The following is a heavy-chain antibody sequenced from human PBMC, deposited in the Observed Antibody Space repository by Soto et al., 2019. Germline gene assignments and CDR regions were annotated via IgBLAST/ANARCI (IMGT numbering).Heavy chain of an antibody. CDR3: AGMRTNLFDP. Sequence: SETLSLTCTVSGGSISSYYWSWIRQPPGKGLEWIGYIYYSGSTNYNPSLKSRVTISVDTSKNQFSLKLSSVTAADTAVYYCAGMRTNLFDPWGQGTLVTVSS. J-gene: IGHJ5*02. V-gene: IGHV4-59*01. CDR1: GGSISSYY. CDR2: IYYSGST. D-gene: IGHD1-7*01.